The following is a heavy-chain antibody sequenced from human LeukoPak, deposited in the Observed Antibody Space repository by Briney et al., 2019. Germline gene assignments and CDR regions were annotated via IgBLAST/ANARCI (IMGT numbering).Heavy chain of an antibody. J-gene: IGHJ4*02. V-gene: IGHV3-23*01. D-gene: IGHD6-19*01. CDR1: GFTFGSYA. Sequence: PGGSLRLSCAASGFTFGSYAMSWVRQAHGQGLERVSGISSSGGSTYYADSVKGRFTISRDNSKNTLYLQMNSLRAKDTAVYYCAKEPGSGWSPTRHFDYWGQGTLVTVSS. CDR2: ISSSGGST. CDR3: AKEPGSGWSPTRHFDY.